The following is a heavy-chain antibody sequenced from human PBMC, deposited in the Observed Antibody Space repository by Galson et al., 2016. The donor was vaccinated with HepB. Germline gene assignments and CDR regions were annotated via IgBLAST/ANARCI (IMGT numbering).Heavy chain of an antibody. D-gene: IGHD1-26*01. Sequence: ETLSLTCRVSGGSISCVYWSWTRQPPGKGLAWIAYMRDSGNTNYNPSLKSRVTISVDTSIYQFSLRLSSVTAADTAVYYCARSGRSAGMHCGQGTLVTVSS. V-gene: IGHV4-59*08. J-gene: IGHJ1*01. CDR3: ARSGRSAGMH. CDR2: MRDSGNT. CDR1: GGSISCVY.